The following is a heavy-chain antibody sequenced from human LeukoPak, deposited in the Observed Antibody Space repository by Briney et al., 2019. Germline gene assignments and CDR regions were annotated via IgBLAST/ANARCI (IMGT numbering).Heavy chain of an antibody. V-gene: IGHV3-30*02. D-gene: IGHD4-17*01. Sequence: GGSLRLSCAASGFTFANYVTHWVRQAPGKGLEWVAFIRYDSSDKYNADSVKGRFTISRDNSKNTLYLQMNSLRAEDTAVYYCAKDLTTVTSQGDYWGQGTLVTVSS. CDR3: AKDLTTVTSQGDY. CDR1: GFTFANYV. J-gene: IGHJ4*02. CDR2: IRYDSSDK.